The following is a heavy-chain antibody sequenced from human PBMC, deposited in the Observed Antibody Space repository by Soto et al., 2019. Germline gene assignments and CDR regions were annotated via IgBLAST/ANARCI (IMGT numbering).Heavy chain of an antibody. CDR1: GDTFTGYY. CDR2: INPNSGAT. Sequence: GASVKVSCKASGDTFTGYYMHWVRQAPGQGLEWMGWINPNSGATNYAQKFQGRVTMTRDKSMSTAYMELSSLRSEDTAVYYCARDKAGNYYYYGMDVWGQGTTVTVSS. V-gene: IGHV1-2*02. J-gene: IGHJ6*02. CDR3: ARDKAGNYYYYGMDV. D-gene: IGHD6-13*01.